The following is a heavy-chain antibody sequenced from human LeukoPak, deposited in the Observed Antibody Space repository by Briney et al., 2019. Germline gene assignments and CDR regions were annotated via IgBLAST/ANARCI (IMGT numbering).Heavy chain of an antibody. V-gene: IGHV3-21*01. Sequence: GGSLRLSCAASGFTFSSYSMNRVRQAPGKGLEWVSSISSSSSYIYYADSVKGRFTISRDNAKNSLYLQMNSLRAEDTAVYYCVKGSSRSGMDVWGQGTTVTVSS. CDR1: GFTFSSYS. J-gene: IGHJ6*02. CDR3: VKGSSRSGMDV. CDR2: ISSSSSYI. D-gene: IGHD6-6*01.